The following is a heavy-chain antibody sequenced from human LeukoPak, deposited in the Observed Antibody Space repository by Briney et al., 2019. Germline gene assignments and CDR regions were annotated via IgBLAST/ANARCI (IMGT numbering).Heavy chain of an antibody. J-gene: IGHJ6*03. Sequence: SGGSLRLSCAASGFTFSSYAMSWVRQAPGKGLEWVSAISGSGGSTYYADSVKGRFTISRDNSKNTLYLQMNSLRAEDTAVYYCAKDRDSSGYQGYMDVWGKGTTLTVSS. CDR2: ISGSGGST. V-gene: IGHV3-23*01. CDR3: AKDRDSSGYQGYMDV. CDR1: GFTFSSYA. D-gene: IGHD3-22*01.